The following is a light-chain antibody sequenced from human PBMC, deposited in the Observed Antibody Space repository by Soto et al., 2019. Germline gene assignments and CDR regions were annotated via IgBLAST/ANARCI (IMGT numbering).Light chain of an antibody. V-gene: IGKV3-20*01. CDR3: QQYGSSPWT. CDR1: QSVIYNS. CDR2: GAS. Sequence: EIVLTQSPGTLSLSPGERATLSCRASQSVIYNSLAWFQQKRGQAPRLLIYGASSRLTGIPDRFSGSGSGTDFTFNISRLEPEDFAVYYCQQYGSSPWTFGQGTQVEIK. J-gene: IGKJ1*01.